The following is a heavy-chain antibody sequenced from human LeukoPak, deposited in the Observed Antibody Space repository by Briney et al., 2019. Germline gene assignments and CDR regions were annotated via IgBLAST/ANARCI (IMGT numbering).Heavy chain of an antibody. D-gene: IGHD3-22*01. CDR3: ARGPYSYDSSGAFDI. CDR1: GGSISNYY. Sequence: PSETLSLTCTVSGGSISNYYWNWIRQPPGKGLEWIGRISSSGSTNYNPSLKSRVTISVDTSKNQFSLKLSSVTAADTAVYFCARGPYSYDSSGAFDIWGQGTMVTVSS. CDR2: ISSSGST. V-gene: IGHV4-4*08. J-gene: IGHJ3*02.